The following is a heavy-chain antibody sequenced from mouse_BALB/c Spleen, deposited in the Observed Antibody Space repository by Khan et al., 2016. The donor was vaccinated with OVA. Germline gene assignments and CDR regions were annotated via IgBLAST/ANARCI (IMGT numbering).Heavy chain of an antibody. CDR2: INPSYGGT. D-gene: IGHD2-1*01. Sequence: QVQLQQPGAELVKPGASVRLSCKASGYTFTNYYLYWVKQRPGHGLEWIGNINPSYGGTNFNEKFKNKVTRTVDKSSSTAYMQLCSLTSGDSAVYYCSSSGYGTFAYGGQGTLGTVSA. CDR3: SSSGYGTFAY. V-gene: IGHV1-53*01. J-gene: IGHJ3*01. CDR1: GYTFTNYY.